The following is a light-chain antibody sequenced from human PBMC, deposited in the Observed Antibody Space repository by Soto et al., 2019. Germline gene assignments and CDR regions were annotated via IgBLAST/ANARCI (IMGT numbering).Light chain of an antibody. Sequence: EIGMTQSPATLSVSPGERATLSCRASQSVSSNLAWYQQKPGQAPRLLIYGAYTRATGIPARFSGSGSGTEFTPTISSLQSEDFAVYYCEQYNNWPPGTFGQGTKVEIK. J-gene: IGKJ1*01. CDR3: EQYNNWPPGT. V-gene: IGKV3-15*01. CDR2: GAY. CDR1: QSVSSN.